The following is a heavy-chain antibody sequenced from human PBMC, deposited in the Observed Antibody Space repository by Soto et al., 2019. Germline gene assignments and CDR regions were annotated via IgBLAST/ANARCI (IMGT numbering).Heavy chain of an antibody. CDR2: IYWHDEK. D-gene: IGHD6-13*01. CDR1: GFALSTRGVG. Sequence: QITLKESGPPLVKPTQTLTLTCTCSGFALSTRGVGVGWIRQPPGKALEWLALIYWHDEKRYNPSLKSRLTITEDTSKNQVVLTMTNVDPVNTGTYYCAPRHPTAVGTERSCFGSWGQGSLVTVSS. J-gene: IGHJ5*01. CDR3: APRHPTAVGTERSCFGS. V-gene: IGHV2-5*01.